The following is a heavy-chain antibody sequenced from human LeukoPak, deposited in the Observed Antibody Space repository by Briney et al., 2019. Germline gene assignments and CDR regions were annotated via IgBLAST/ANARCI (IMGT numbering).Heavy chain of an antibody. J-gene: IGHJ4*02. V-gene: IGHV4-34*01. CDR1: GGSFSGYY. Sequence: SETLSLTCAVYGGSFSGYYWSWIRQPPGKGLEWIGEINHSGTTNYNPSLKSRVTISVDTSKNQFSLKLSSVTAADTAVYYCARESYYGSGSYYNPFDYWGQGTLVTVSS. D-gene: IGHD3-10*01. CDR3: ARESYYGSGSYYNPFDY. CDR2: INHSGTT.